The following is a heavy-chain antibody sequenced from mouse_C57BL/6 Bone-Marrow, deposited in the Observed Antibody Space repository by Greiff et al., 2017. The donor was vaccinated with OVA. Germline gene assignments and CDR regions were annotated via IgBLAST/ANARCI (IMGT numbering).Heavy chain of an antibody. D-gene: IGHD1-1*01. Sequence: EVQRVESGGDLVKPGGSLKLSCAASGFTFSSYGMSWVRQTPDKRLEWVATISSGGSYTYYPDSVKGRFTISRDNAKNTLYLQMSSLKSEDTAMYYCARNLLNYYGSSYYAMDYWGQGTSVTVSS. J-gene: IGHJ4*01. V-gene: IGHV5-6*01. CDR3: ARNLLNYYGSSYYAMDY. CDR1: GFTFSSYG. CDR2: ISSGGSYT.